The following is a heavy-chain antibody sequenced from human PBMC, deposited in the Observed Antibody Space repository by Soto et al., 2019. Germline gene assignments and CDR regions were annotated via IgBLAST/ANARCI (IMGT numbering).Heavy chain of an antibody. Sequence: SVKVSCKASGGTFSSYAISWVRQAPGQGLEWMGGIIPIFGTANYAQKFQGRVTITADESTSTAYMELSSLRSEDTAVYYCAREDGCNTDYYYGMDVWGQGTTVTVSS. CDR3: AREDGCNTDYYYGMDV. CDR2: IIPIFGTA. J-gene: IGHJ6*02. D-gene: IGHD2-2*02. CDR1: GGTFSSYA. V-gene: IGHV1-69*13.